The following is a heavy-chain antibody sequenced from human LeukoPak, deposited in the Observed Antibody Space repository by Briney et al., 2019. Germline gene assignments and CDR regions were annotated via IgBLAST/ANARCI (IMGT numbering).Heavy chain of an antibody. CDR2: IKQDGSEK. CDR3: ARGHFVVVVAEYGMDV. D-gene: IGHD2-15*01. J-gene: IGHJ6*02. Sequence: GGSLRLSCAASGFTFSSYWMSWVRQAPGKGLEWVANIKQDGSEKYYVDSVKGRFTISRDNAKNSLYLQMNSLRAEDTAVYYCARGHFVVVVAEYGMDVWGQGTTVTVSS. CDR1: GFTFSSYW. V-gene: IGHV3-7*01.